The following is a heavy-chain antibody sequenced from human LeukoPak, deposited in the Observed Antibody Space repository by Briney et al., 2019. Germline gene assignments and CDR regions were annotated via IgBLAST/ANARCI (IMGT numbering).Heavy chain of an antibody. Sequence: SQTLSLTCAVSGGSISSGGYSWSWIRQPPGKGLEWIGYIYYSGSTYYNPSLKSRVTISVDTSKNQFSLKLSSVTAADTAVYYCARFYYDSSGYYPDYFDYWGQGTLVTVSS. J-gene: IGHJ4*02. V-gene: IGHV4-30-4*08. CDR1: GGSISSGGYS. CDR2: IYYSGST. D-gene: IGHD3-22*01. CDR3: ARFYYDSSGYYPDYFDY.